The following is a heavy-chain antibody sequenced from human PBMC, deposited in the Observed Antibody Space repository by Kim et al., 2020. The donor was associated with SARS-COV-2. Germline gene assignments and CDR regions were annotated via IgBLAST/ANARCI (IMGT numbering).Heavy chain of an antibody. D-gene: IGHD3-16*02. Sequence: GESLKISCKGSGYSFTSYWIGWVRQMPGKGLEWMGIIYPGDSDTRYSPSFQGQVTIPADKSISTAYLQWSSLKASDTAMYYCARHDRNTLGYYYYGMDVRGQRATVSVSS. V-gene: IGHV5-51*01. CDR2: IYPGDSDT. J-gene: IGHJ6*02. CDR1: GYSFTSYW. CDR3: ARHDRNTLGYYYYGMDV.